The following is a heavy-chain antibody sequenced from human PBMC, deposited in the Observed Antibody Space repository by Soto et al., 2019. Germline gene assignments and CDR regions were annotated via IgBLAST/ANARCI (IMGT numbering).Heavy chain of an antibody. CDR3: TTPIAETHAFDI. J-gene: IGHJ3*02. CDR2: IKSKTVGGTT. Sequence: GGSLRLSCAASGFTFSNAWMNWVRQAPGKGLKWVSRIKSKTVGGTTDYAAPVKGRFTISRNDSKNTLYLQMNSLKTEDTAVYYCTTPIAETHAFDIWGQGTMVTVSS. CDR1: GFTFSNAW. V-gene: IGHV3-15*07. D-gene: IGHD6-13*01.